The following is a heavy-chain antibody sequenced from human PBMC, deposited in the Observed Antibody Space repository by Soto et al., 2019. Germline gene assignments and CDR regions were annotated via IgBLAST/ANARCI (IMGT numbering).Heavy chain of an antibody. CDR2: ISYDGTDK. Sequence: GGSLRLSCAASGFTFSSYGILWVRQAPGKGLEWVALISYDGTDKYYADSVKGRFTISRDNSKNTLYLQMSSLGPEDTAVYYCVKERYAQLLLEDDGMDVWGQGTTVTVSS. CDR3: VKERYAQLLLEDDGMDV. D-gene: IGHD5-18*01. V-gene: IGHV3-30*18. CDR1: GFTFSSYG. J-gene: IGHJ6*02.